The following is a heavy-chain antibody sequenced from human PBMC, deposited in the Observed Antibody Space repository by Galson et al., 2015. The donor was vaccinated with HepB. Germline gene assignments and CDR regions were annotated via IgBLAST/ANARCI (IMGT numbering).Heavy chain of an antibody. D-gene: IGHD3-10*01. Sequence: SETLSLTCTVSGGSISSYYWSWIRQPPGKGLEWIGYIYYSGSTNYNPSLKSRVTISVDTSKNQFSLKLSSVTAADTAVYYCARRSPPGDDKRDWYFDLWGRGTLVTVSS. V-gene: IGHV4-59*08. J-gene: IGHJ2*01. CDR1: GGSISSYY. CDR2: IYYSGST. CDR3: ARRSPPGDDKRDWYFDL.